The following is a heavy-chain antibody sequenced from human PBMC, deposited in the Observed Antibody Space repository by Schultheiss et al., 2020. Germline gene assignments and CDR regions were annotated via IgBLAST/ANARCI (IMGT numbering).Heavy chain of an antibody. D-gene: IGHD3-3*01. CDR1: GFTVSSNY. Sequence: GGSLRLSCAASGFTVSSNYMSWVRQAPGKGLEWVSVIYSGGSTYYADSVKGRFTISRDNSKNTLYLQMNSLRAEDTAVYYCAVLRFLEWFDDAFDIWGQGTMVTV. CDR2: IYSGGST. J-gene: IGHJ3*02. V-gene: IGHV3-53*01. CDR3: AVLRFLEWFDDAFDI.